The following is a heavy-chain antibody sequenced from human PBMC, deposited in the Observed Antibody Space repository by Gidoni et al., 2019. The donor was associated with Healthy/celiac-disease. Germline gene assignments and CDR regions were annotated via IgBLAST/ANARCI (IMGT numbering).Heavy chain of an antibody. J-gene: IGHJ4*02. CDR2: INPNSGGT. V-gene: IGHV1-2*02. CDR3: ATAPASYSSGWYFDY. CDR1: GDTFTGYY. Sequence: QVQLVQSGAEVKKPGASVKVSCTASGDTFTGYYMHWVRQAPGQGLEWMGWINPNSGGTNYAQKFQGRVTMTRDTSISTAYMELSRLRSDDTAVYYCATAPASYSSGWYFDYWGQGTLVTVSS. D-gene: IGHD6-19*01.